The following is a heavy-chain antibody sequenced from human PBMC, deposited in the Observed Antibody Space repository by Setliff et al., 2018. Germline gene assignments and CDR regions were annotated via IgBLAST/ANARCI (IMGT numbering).Heavy chain of an antibody. J-gene: IGHJ6*03. V-gene: IGHV3-74*01. CDR1: GFTLGTYW. CDR3: ARTCCSDTSCYDYYYYMDV. D-gene: IGHD2-2*01. CDR2: VNSDETTT. Sequence: PGGSLRLSCAASGFTLGTYWMHWVRQVPGKGLVWVSRVNSDETTTTYADSVKGRFTISRDNSKNTLYLQMNSLRAEDTAVYYCARTCCSDTSCYDYYYYMDVWGKGTTVTVSS.